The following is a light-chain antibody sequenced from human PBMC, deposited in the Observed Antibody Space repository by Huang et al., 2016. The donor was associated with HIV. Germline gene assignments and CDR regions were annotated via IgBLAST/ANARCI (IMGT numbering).Light chain of an antibody. CDR2: AS. CDR3: QQSYISPWT. V-gene: IGKV1-39*01. Sequence: DIQMTQSPSSLSASVGDRVTITCRTSQSVGNSLNWYQQNTGKAPERLIYASSLQAWGSSRFSGSGSGTDFTLIISSLQPEDFATYYCQQSYISPWTFGQGTKVDLK. J-gene: IGKJ1*01. CDR1: QSVGNS.